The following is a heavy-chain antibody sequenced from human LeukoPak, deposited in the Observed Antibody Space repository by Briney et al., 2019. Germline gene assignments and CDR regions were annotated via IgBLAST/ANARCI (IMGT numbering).Heavy chain of an antibody. CDR1: GGSISSYY. V-gene: IGHV4-4*07. Sequence: SETLSLTCTVSGGSISSYYWSWIRQPAGKGLEWIGRIYTSGSTNYNPSLKSRVTMSVDTSKNQFSLKLSSVTAADTAVYYCASQRWLQFDFDYWGQGTLVTVSS. CDR2: IYTSGST. J-gene: IGHJ4*02. D-gene: IGHD5-24*01. CDR3: ASQRWLQFDFDY.